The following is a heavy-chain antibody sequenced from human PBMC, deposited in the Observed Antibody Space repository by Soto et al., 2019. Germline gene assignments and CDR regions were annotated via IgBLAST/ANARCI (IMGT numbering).Heavy chain of an antibody. V-gene: IGHV3-15*01. CDR1: GFTFSNAW. CDR3: GGAAGENNHYYYDGMDV. J-gene: IGHJ6*02. D-gene: IGHD6-13*01. CDR2: IKSKIDGGTT. Sequence: GGSLRLSCAASGFTFSNAWMSWVRQAPGKGLEWVGRIKSKIDGGTTDYAAPVKGRFTISRDDSKNTLYLQMHSLKTDDTAVYYCGGAAGENNHYYYDGMDVWGQGTTVTVSS.